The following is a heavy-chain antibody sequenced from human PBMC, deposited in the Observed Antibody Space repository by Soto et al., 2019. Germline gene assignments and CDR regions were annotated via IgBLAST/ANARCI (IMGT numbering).Heavy chain of an antibody. D-gene: IGHD3-22*01. CDR1: GFTFSNAW. CDR3: TTETISYHSSGYLSLDY. Sequence: GGSLRLSCAASGFTFSNAWMSWVRQAPGKGLEWVGRIKSKTDGGTTDYAAPVKGRFTISRDDSKNTLYLQMNSLKTEDTAVYYCTTETISYHSSGYLSLDYWGQGTLVTVSS. V-gene: IGHV3-15*01. J-gene: IGHJ4*02. CDR2: IKSKTDGGTT.